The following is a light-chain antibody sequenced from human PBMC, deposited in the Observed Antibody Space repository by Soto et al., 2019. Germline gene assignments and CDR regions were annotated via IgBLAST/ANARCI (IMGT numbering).Light chain of an antibody. CDR2: EVT. V-gene: IGLV2-8*01. Sequence: QSVLTQPPSASGSPGQSVTISCTGTSSDVGGYNDVSWYQQHPGKAPKLMIYEVTKRPSGVPDRFSGSKSGNTASLTVSGLQAEDEADYYCSSYAGNSNLVFGIGTKVTV. CDR1: SSDVGGYND. J-gene: IGLJ1*01. CDR3: SSYAGNSNLV.